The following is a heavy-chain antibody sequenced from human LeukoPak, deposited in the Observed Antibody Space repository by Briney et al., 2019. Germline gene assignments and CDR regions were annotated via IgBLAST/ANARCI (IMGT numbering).Heavy chain of an antibody. V-gene: IGHV4-4*02. CDR3: AAFDI. CDR1: GFTFSSYSM. CDR2: IYHSGST. Sequence: GSLRLSCAASGFTFSSYSMNWVRQPPGKGLEWIGEIYHSGSTNYNPSLKSRVTISVDKSKNQFSLKLSSVTAADTAVYYCAAFDIWGQGTMVTVSS. J-gene: IGHJ3*02.